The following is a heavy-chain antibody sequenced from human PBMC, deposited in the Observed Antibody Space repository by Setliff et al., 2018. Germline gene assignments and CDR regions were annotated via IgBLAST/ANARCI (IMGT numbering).Heavy chain of an antibody. D-gene: IGHD2-21*02. Sequence: SETLSLTCAVSGGSISSGGYSWSWIRQPPGKGLEWIGYIYHSGSTYYNPSLRSRVTISVDRSKNQFSLKLSSVTAADTAVYYCARYCGGDCYSDVHYYYGMDVWGQGTTVTVSS. CDR1: GGSISSGGYS. J-gene: IGHJ6*02. CDR3: ARYCGGDCYSDVHYYYGMDV. CDR2: IYHSGST. V-gene: IGHV4-30-2*01.